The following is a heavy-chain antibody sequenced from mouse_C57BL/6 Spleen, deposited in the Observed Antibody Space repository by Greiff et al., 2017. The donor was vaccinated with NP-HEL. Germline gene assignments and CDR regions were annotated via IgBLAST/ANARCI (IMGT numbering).Heavy chain of an antibody. V-gene: IGHV1-55*01. CDR1: GYTFTSYW. CDR3: AREGDYEVGNAMDY. J-gene: IGHJ4*01. CDR2: IYPGSGST. Sequence: QVQLQQSGAELVKPGASVKMSCKASGYTFTSYWITWVKQRPGQGLEWIGDIYPGSGSTNYNEKFKSKATLTVDTSSSTAYMQLSSLTSEDSAVYYCAREGDYEVGNAMDYWGQGTSVTVSS. D-gene: IGHD2-4*01.